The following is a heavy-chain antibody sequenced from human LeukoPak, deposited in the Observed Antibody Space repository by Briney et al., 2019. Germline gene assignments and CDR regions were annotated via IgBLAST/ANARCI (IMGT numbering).Heavy chain of an antibody. D-gene: IGHD3-22*01. CDR3: ARGQNSGYQIDS. CDR2: IDYDSSHI. V-gene: IGHV3-21*01. J-gene: IGHJ4*02. CDR1: GFTFSNSA. Sequence: PGGSLRLSCAASGFTFSNSAMNWVRQVPGKGLEWVSSIDYDSSHIYYAASVRGRFTISRDNARNSVYLQMNSLRVEDTAVYYCARGQNSGYQIDSWGQGTLVTISS.